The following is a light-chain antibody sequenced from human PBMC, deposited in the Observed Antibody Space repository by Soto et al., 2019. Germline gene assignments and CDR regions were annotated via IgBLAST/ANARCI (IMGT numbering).Light chain of an antibody. CDR2: DAS. Sequence: EIVLTQSPATLSLSPGERATLSCRASQSVSSSLVWYQQKPGQAPRLLIYDASNRATGIPARFSGSGSGTDFTLTIRSLEPEDFAVYYCQQRSNWPLSFGGGTKVEIK. CDR1: QSVSSS. CDR3: QQRSNWPLS. J-gene: IGKJ4*01. V-gene: IGKV3-11*01.